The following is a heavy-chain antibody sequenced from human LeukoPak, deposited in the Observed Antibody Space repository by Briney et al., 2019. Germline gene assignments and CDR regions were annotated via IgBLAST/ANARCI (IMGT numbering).Heavy chain of an antibody. CDR1: GYTFTSYY. V-gene: IGHV1-46*01. CDR2: INPSGGST. D-gene: IGHD3-22*01. CDR3: ARNYDDDSSGYYLGY. J-gene: IGHJ4*02. Sequence: ASVKVSCKASGYTFTSYYMHWVRQAPGQGLEWMGIINPSGGSTRYAQKFQGRVTMTRDTSTSTVYMELSSLRYEDTAVYYCARNYDDDSSGYYLGYWGQGTLVIVSS.